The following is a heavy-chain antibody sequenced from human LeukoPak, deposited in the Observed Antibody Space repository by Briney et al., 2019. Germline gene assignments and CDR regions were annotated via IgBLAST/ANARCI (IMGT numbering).Heavy chain of an antibody. D-gene: IGHD7-27*01. Sequence: GGTLRLSCADSGFNLSTYAMNWVRQAPGKGLEWVTGNTCNSGTIAYADSVKGRFTISRDNAKSSLYLQMNSLRTEDTALYYCVRSVGSDWGHFDFRGQGTLVTVSS. CDR2: NTCNSGTI. V-gene: IGHV3-9*01. CDR1: GFNLSTYA. CDR3: VRSVGSDWGHFDF. J-gene: IGHJ4*02.